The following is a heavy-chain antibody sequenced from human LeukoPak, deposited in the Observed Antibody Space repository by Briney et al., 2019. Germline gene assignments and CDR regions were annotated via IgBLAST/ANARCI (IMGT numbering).Heavy chain of an antibody. J-gene: IGHJ4*02. V-gene: IGHV3-23*01. D-gene: IGHD2-2*01. Sequence: GGSLRLSCAASGFTFSSYAMSWVRQAPGKGLEWVSAISGSGGSTYYADSVKGRFTISRDNAKNSLYLQMNSLRAEDTAVYYCARDYGCSSTSCSPFDYWGQGTLVTVSS. CDR2: ISGSGGST. CDR1: GFTFSSYA. CDR3: ARDYGCSSTSCSPFDY.